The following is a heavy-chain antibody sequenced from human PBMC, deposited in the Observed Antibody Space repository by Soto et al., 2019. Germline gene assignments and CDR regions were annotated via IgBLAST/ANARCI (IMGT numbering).Heavy chain of an antibody. CDR1: GYIFTNYY. D-gene: IGHD3-9*01. Sequence: ASVKVSCKASGYIFTNYYMHWVRQAPGQGLEWMGRIHPGGRSTSYAQKFQGRVTMTTDTSTSTAYMELRSLRSDDTAVYYCARDLVRLRYFDSSYYYYGMDVWGQGTTVTVSS. CDR3: ARDLVRLRYFDSSYYYYGMDV. V-gene: IGHV1-46*01. CDR2: IHPGGRST. J-gene: IGHJ6*02.